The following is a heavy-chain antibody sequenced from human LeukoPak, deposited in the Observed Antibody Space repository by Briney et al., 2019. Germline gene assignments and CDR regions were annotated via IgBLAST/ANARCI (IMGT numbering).Heavy chain of an antibody. Sequence: SETLSLTCTVSGASISSGGYYWSWIRQHPGKGLEWIGYIYYSGSTYYNPSLKSRVTISVDTSKNQFSLKLSSVTAADTAVYYCARGPYYDILIGYVYYFGYWGQGTLVTVSS. V-gene: IGHV4-31*03. CDR1: GASISSGGYY. CDR2: IYYSGST. CDR3: ARGPYYDILIGYVYYFGY. J-gene: IGHJ4*02. D-gene: IGHD3-9*01.